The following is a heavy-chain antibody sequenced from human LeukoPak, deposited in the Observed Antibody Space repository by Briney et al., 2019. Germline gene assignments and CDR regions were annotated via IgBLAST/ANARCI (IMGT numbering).Heavy chain of an antibody. CDR3: AKYRRVLGGPFDY. CDR2: ISGSGGST. Sequence: GGSLRLSCAASGFTFSSYAMSWVRQAPGKGLEWVSAISGSGGSTYYADSVKGRFTISSDNSKNTLYLQMNSLRAEDTAVYYCAKYRRVLGGPFDYWGQGTLVTVSS. D-gene: IGHD3-16*01. J-gene: IGHJ4*02. CDR1: GFTFSSYA. V-gene: IGHV3-23*01.